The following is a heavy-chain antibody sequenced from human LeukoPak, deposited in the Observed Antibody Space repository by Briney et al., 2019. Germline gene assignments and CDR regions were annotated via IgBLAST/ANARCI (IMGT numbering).Heavy chain of an antibody. Sequence: PGGSLRLSCAASGFIFSTHYMTWVRQGPGKGLEWVSAVYSGGSTYYADSVKGRFTISRDISRNTLFLQMNSLRTEDTAVYYCARGASGLDYWGQGTLVTVSS. CDR2: VYSGGST. CDR1: GFIFSTHY. D-gene: IGHD6-19*01. CDR3: ARGASGLDY. V-gene: IGHV3-53*01. J-gene: IGHJ4*02.